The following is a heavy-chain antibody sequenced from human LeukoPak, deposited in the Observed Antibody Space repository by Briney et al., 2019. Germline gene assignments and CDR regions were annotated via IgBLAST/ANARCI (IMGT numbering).Heavy chain of an antibody. V-gene: IGHV3-30*18. D-gene: IGHD3-9*01. Sequence: GRSLRLSCAASGFTFSSYGMHWVRQAPGKGLERVALISYDGSIQYYADSVKGRFTISRDNSKNTLYLQMNSLRAEDTALYYCAKEDSLTGSPTIDNYYYYGMDVWGKGTTVTVSS. CDR3: AKEDSLTGSPTIDNYYYYGMDV. CDR1: GFTFSSYG. J-gene: IGHJ6*04. CDR2: ISYDGSIQ.